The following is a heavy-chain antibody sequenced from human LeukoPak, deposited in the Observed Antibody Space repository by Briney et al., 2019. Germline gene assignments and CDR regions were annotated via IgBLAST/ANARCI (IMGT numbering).Heavy chain of an antibody. D-gene: IGHD3-10*01. J-gene: IGHJ4*02. V-gene: IGHV3-23*01. Sequence: PGGSLRLSCAASGFTFSSYAMSWVRQAPGKGLEWVSGISGSGGSTYYADSVKGRFTISSDNSKNTVCLQMNSLRAEDTAVYYCAKDLGSYPQWIIASRGQGTLVTVSS. CDR2: ISGSGGST. CDR3: AKDLGSYPQWIIAS. CDR1: GFTFSSYA.